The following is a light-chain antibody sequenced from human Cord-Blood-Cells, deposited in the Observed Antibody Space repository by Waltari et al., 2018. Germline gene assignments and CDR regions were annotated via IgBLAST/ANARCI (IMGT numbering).Light chain of an antibody. CDR1: QSFLYSSNNKNY. CDR3: QQYYSTPLT. J-gene: IGKJ4*01. V-gene: IGKV4-1*01. CDR2: WAS. Sequence: DIVMTQSPDSLAVSLGERATINCKSSQSFLYSSNNKNYLAWYQQKPGPTPKLLIYWASTRESGVPDRFSGSGSGTDFTLTISSLQAEDVAVYYCQQYYSTPLTFGGGTKVEIK.